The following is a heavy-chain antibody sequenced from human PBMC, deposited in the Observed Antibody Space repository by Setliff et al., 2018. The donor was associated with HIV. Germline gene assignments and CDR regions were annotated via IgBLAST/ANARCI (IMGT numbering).Heavy chain of an antibody. Sequence: SETLSLTCAVYGGSFSAYYWSWIRQTPGKGLEWIGEINHSGGTHYNPSLKSRVTMSVDTSKNQFSLQLSSVTAADTAVFYCARGGYSYGFGRHRAYFQYWGQGTQVTVAS. CDR2: INHSGGT. CDR1: GGSFSAYY. V-gene: IGHV4-34*01. D-gene: IGHD5-18*01. CDR3: ARGGYSYGFGRHRAYFQY. J-gene: IGHJ1*01.